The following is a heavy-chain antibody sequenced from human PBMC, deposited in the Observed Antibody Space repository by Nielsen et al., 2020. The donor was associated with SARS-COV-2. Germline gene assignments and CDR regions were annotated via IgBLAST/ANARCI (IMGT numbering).Heavy chain of an antibody. V-gene: IGHV4-59*01. CDR1: GGSISSYY. D-gene: IGHD3-10*01. CDR3: ARGVYGSGSYPLYYYYGMDV. J-gene: IGHJ6*02. Sequence: SETLSLTCTVSGGSISSYYWSWIRQPPGKGLEWIGYIYYSGSTNYNPSLKSRVTISVDTSKNQFSLKLSSVTAADTAVYYCARGVYGSGSYPLYYYYGMDVWGQGTTVTVSS. CDR2: IYYSGST.